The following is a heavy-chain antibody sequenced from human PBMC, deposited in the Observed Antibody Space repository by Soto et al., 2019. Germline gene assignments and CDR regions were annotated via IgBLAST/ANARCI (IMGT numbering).Heavy chain of an antibody. CDR2: IIPIFGTA. CDR3: ARGIAVAGPYYFDY. J-gene: IGHJ4*02. V-gene: IGHV1-69*13. Sequence: ASVKVSCKASGGTFSSYAISWVRQAPGQGLEWMGGIIPIFGTANYAQKFQGRVMITADESTSTAYMELSSLRSEDTAVYYCARGIAVAGPYYFDYWGQGTLVTVSS. CDR1: GGTFSSYA. D-gene: IGHD6-19*01.